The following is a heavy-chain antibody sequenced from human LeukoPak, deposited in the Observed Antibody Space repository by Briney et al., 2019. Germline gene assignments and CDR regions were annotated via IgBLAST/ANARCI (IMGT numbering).Heavy chain of an antibody. CDR1: GFTFSSYG. D-gene: IGHD5-24*01. CDR3: AKDSMATAYYYYYMDV. J-gene: IGHJ6*03. Sequence: GSLRLSCAASGFTFSSYGMHWVRQAPGKGLEWVAVISYDGSNKYYADSVKGRFTISRDNSKNTLYLQMNSLRAEDTAVYYCAKDSMATAYYYYYMDVWGKGTTVTVSS. V-gene: IGHV3-30*18. CDR2: ISYDGSNK.